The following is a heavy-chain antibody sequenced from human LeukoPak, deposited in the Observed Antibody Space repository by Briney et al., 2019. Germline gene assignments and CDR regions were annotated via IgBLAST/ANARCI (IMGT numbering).Heavy chain of an antibody. CDR1: GFTFSSYW. J-gene: IGHJ4*02. D-gene: IGHD1-1*01. CDR2: IKQDGSEE. Sequence: PGGSLRLSCAPSGFTFSSYWMTWVRQAPGKGLEWVANIKQDGSEEYYVDSVKGRFTISKDNAKNSLYLQMNSLRAEDTAVYYCARHIDWKFDYRGQGTLVTVSS. CDR3: ARHIDWKFDY. V-gene: IGHV3-7*01.